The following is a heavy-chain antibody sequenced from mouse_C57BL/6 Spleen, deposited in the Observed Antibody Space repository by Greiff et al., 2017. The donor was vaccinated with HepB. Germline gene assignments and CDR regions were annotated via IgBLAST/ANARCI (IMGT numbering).Heavy chain of an antibody. V-gene: IGHV1-76*01. Sequence: VQLQQSGAELVRPGASVKLSCKASGYTFTDYYINWVKQRPGQGLEWIARIYPGSGNTYYNEKFKGKATLTAEKSSSTAYMQLSSLTSEDSAVYFCARSGDYLDYGGQGTTLTVSS. CDR1: GYTFTDYY. CDR3: ARSGDYLDY. D-gene: IGHD3-1*01. CDR2: IYPGSGNT. J-gene: IGHJ2*01.